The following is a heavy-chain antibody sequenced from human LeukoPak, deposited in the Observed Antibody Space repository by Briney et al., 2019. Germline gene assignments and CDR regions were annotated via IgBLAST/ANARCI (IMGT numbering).Heavy chain of an antibody. CDR3: ARVNRVTAIQELDY. CDR2: ISSSGSTI. D-gene: IGHD2-21*02. CDR1: GFIFSDYY. V-gene: IGHV3-11*01. Sequence: GGSLRLSCAASGFIFSDYYMTWIRQAPGKGLEWVSCISSSGSTIFYADSVKGRFTISRDNAKSSLFLQVNSLRAEDTAVYYCARVNRVTAIQELDYWGQGTLVTVSS. J-gene: IGHJ4*02.